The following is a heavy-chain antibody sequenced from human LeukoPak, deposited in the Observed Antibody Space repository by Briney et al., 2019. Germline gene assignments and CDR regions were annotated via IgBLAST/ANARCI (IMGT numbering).Heavy chain of an antibody. CDR3: ARGGYCTNGVCYINWFDP. CDR2: INTNTGNP. CDR1: GYTFTSYA. Sequence: GASVKVSCKASGYTFTSYAMNWVRQAPGQGLEWMGWINTNTGNPTYAQGFTGRFVFSLDTSVSTAYLQISSLKAEDTAVYYCARGGYCTNGVCYINWFDPWGQGTLVTVSS. D-gene: IGHD2-8*01. J-gene: IGHJ5*02. V-gene: IGHV7-4-1*02.